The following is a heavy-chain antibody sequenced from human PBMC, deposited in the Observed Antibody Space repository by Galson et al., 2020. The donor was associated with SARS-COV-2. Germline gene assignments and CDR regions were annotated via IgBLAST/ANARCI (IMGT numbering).Heavy chain of an antibody. CDR3: AGDEGLSRQWDMSFYPTRVNWFDP. CDR1: GDSIRNYY. Sequence: SETLTLTCAVSGDSIRNYYWIWIRPPAAKGLEWIGRIYVIYSTNYNPSLKSRATMQIDTPRNQFSLKLSSVAAADTAVYYCAGDEGLSRQWDMSFYPTRVNWFDPWGQGILVTVSS. J-gene: IGHJ5*02. D-gene: IGHD1-26*01. CDR2: IYVIYST. V-gene: IGHV4-4*07.